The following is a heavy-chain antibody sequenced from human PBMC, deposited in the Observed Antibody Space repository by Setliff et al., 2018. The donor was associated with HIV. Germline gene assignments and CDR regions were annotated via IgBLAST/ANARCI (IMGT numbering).Heavy chain of an antibody. CDR1: GGSISSYY. CDR3: ARPSYSSGWYYNY. V-gene: IGHV4-59*08. CDR2: INYSGST. J-gene: IGHJ4*02. D-gene: IGHD6-19*01. Sequence: SETLSLTCTVSGGSISSYYWSWIRQPPGKGLEWIGYINYSGSTNYNPSLQSRVTISVDTSKNQFSLKLSSVTAADTAVYYCARPSYSSGWYYNYWGQGTLVTAPQ.